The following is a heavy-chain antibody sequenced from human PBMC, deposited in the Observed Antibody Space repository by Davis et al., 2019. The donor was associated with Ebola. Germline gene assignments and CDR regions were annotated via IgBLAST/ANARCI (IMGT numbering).Heavy chain of an antibody. CDR1: GYTCISYG. CDR2: ISAYNGNT. D-gene: IGHD7-27*01. Sequence: ASVKVSCKASGYTCISYGISWVRQAPGQGLEWMGWISAYNGNTNYAQKLQGRVTMTTDTSTSKVYMELSSLRSEDTAVYYCASSVGMWANYWGQGTLVTVSS. V-gene: IGHV1-18*01. CDR3: ASSVGMWANY. J-gene: IGHJ4*02.